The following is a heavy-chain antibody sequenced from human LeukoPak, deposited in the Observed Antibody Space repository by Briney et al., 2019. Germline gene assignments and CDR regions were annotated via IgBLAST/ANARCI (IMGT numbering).Heavy chain of an antibody. CDR1: GFTFSIYD. J-gene: IGHJ3*02. V-gene: IGHV3-23*01. D-gene: IGHD2-21*02. CDR3: ARDDGGDFNDAFNI. Sequence: GGSLRLSCAASGFTFSIYDMTWVRQTPGKGLEWVSGISSTGGRTYYADSVKGRFTISRDNSKNILYLLMNSLRAEDTAFYYCARDDGGDFNDAFNIWGQGTLVTVSS. CDR2: ISSTGGRT.